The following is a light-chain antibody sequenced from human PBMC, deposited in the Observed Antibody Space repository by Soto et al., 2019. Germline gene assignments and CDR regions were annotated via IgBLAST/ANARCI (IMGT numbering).Light chain of an antibody. CDR2: DAS. Sequence: DMLGTHAQAALRWTLGKRATLSCGASQNVRSYLAWYQQKPGQAPRLLIYDASNRATGIPARFSGSGSGTDFTLIICRLEPADVAVAYCRQPSNSPIPFG. CDR1: QNVRSY. V-gene: IGKV3-11*01. CDR3: RQPSNSPIP. J-gene: IGKJ5*01.